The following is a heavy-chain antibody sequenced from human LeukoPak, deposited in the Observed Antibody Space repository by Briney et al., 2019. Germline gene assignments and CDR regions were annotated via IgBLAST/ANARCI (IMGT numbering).Heavy chain of an antibody. J-gene: IGHJ4*02. D-gene: IGHD3-22*01. CDR1: GFTFSSYA. CDR2: ISGSGGST. Sequence: GGSLRLSCAASGFTFSSYAMSWVRQAPGKGLEWVSAISGSGGSTYYADSVKGRFTISRDNSKNTLYLQMNSLRAEDTAVCYCAKDWSMIVVVNVDYWGQGTLVTVSS. CDR3: AKDWSMIVVVNVDY. V-gene: IGHV3-23*01.